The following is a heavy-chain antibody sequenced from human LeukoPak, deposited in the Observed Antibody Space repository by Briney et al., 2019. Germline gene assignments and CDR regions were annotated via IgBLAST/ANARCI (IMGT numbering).Heavy chain of an antibody. CDR3: ARLEANWGSESSVFYFDY. Sequence: SETLSLTCTVSGGSISSSSYYWGWLRQPPGKGLEGIVRIDYSENTYYNPALKSRVTISVVTSKNQFSLKLSSVTAADTAVYYCARLEANWGSESSVFYFDYWGQGTLVTVSS. CDR1: GGSISSSSYY. CDR2: IDYSENT. V-gene: IGHV4-39*01. D-gene: IGHD7-27*01. J-gene: IGHJ4*02.